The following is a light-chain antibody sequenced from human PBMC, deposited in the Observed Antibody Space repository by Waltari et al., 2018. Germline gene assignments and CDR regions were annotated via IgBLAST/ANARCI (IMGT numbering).Light chain of an antibody. V-gene: IGLV2-18*02. CDR1: SSDVRSYNR. J-gene: IGLJ2*01. CDR3: SSYRMSSTLGV. Sequence: QSALTQPPSVSGSPGQSVTIPCTATSSDVRSYNRLSWYQQSPGTAPKLIIYEVSNRPSGVPDRFSGSKSGNTASLTISGLQAEDEADYYCSSYRMSSTLGVLGGGTKLTVL. CDR2: EVS.